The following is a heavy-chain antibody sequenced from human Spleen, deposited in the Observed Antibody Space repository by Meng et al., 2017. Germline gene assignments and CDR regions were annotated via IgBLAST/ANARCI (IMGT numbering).Heavy chain of an antibody. V-gene: IGHV3-13*01. Sequence: ETLSLTCAASGFTFSSYDMHWVRQATGKGLEWVSAIGTAGDTYYPGSVKGRFTISRENAKNSLYLQMNSLRAGDTAVYYCARGLGGIFAYWGQGALVTVSS. D-gene: IGHD6-13*01. CDR1: GFTFSSYD. J-gene: IGHJ4*02. CDR3: ARGLGGIFAY. CDR2: IGTAGDT.